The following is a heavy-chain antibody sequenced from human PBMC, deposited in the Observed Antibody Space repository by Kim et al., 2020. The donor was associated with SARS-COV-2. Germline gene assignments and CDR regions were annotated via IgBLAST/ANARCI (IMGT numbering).Heavy chain of an antibody. V-gene: IGHV4-31*03. CDR1: GGSISSGGYY. D-gene: IGHD3-22*01. CDR2: IYYSGST. CDR3: ARGTLDYYDSSLGGIDP. Sequence: SETLSLTCTVSGGSISSGGYYWSWIRQHPGKGLEWIGYIYYSGSTYYNPSLKSRVTISVDTSKNQFSLKLSSVTAADTAVYYCARGTLDYYDSSLGGIDPWGQGTLVTVSS. J-gene: IGHJ5*02.